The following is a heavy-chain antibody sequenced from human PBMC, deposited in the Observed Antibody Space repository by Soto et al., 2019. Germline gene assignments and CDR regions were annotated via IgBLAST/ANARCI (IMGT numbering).Heavy chain of an antibody. D-gene: IGHD3-22*01. V-gene: IGHV3-23*01. CDR3: AKDPNDYDSSAYYVDY. Sequence: RGSPRLSSAASGFTFSSYAMSWVRQAPGKGLEWVSAISDSGDKTYYADSVKGRFTVSRDNSKNTLYLQMNSLRAEDTAVYFCAKDPNDYDSSAYYVDYWGRGTLVTVSS. CDR2: ISDSGDKT. CDR1: GFTFSSYA. J-gene: IGHJ4*02.